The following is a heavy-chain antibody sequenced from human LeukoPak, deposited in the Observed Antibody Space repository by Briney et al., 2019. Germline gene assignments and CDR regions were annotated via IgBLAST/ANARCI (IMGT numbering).Heavy chain of an antibody. D-gene: IGHD2-15*01. CDR2: IYYSGST. CDR1: GGSISSGDYY. J-gene: IGHJ6*02. V-gene: IGHV4-30-4*01. Sequence: PSGTLSLTCAVSGGSISSGDYYWSWIRQPPGKGLEWIGYIYYSGSTYYNPALKSRVTISVDMSKNQFSLKLSSVTAADTAVYYCAREQVAASDYYYYGMDVWGQGTTVTVSS. CDR3: AREQVAASDYYYYGMDV.